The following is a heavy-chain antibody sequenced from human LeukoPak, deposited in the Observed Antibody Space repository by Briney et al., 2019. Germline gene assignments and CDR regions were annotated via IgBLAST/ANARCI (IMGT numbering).Heavy chain of an antibody. CDR1: GGSISSYY. CDR3: ARLHDGYRYGADY. D-gene: IGHD5-18*01. CDR2: IYYSGST. V-gene: IGHV4-59*08. Sequence: SETLSLTCTVSGGSISSYYWSWIRQPPGKGLEWIGYIYYSGSTNYNPSLKSRVTISVDTSKNQFSLKLSPVTAADAAVYYCARLHDGYRYGADYWGQGTLVTAS. J-gene: IGHJ4*02.